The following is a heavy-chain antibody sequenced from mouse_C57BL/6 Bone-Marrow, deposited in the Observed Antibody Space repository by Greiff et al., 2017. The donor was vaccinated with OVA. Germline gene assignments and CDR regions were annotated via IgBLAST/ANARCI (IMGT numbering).Heavy chain of an antibody. V-gene: IGHV2-2*01. Sequence: VKLQESGPGLVQPSQSLSITCTVSGFSLTSYGVHWVRQSPGKGLEWLGVIWSGGSTDYNAAFISRLSISKDNSKSQVFFKMNSLQADDTAIYYCARKGDEEDYYAMDYWGQGTSVTVSS. D-gene: IGHD3-3*01. J-gene: IGHJ4*01. CDR1: GFSLTSYG. CDR2: IWSGGST. CDR3: ARKGDEEDYYAMDY.